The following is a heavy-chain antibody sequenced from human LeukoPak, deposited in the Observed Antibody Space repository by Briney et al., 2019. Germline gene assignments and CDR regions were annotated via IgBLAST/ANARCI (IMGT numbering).Heavy chain of an antibody. J-gene: IGHJ4*02. CDR3: AKDSLYDFWSGYYSY. CDR2: ISGSGGST. V-gene: IGHV3-23*01. Sequence: PGGSLRLSCAASGFTFSSYAMSWVRQAPGKGLEWVSAISGSGGSTYYADSVKGRFTISRDNSKNTLYLQMNSLRAEDTAVYYCAKDSLYDFWSGYYSYWGQGTLVTVSS. D-gene: IGHD3-3*01. CDR1: GFTFSSYA.